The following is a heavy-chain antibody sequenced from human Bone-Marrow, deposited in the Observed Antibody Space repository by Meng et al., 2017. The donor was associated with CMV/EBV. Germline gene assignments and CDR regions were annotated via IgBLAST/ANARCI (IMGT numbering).Heavy chain of an antibody. CDR3: ARVRPWGAFDH. V-gene: IGHV3-7*01. CDR2: IKEDGSEK. D-gene: IGHD1-26*01. J-gene: IGHJ4*02. Sequence: GESLKISCAASTFTFSSYGMHWVRQAPGKGLEWVANIKEDGSEKYYVDSVKGRFTISRDNAKNSLYLQMNSLRAEDTAVYYCARVRPWGAFDHWGQGTLVTVSS. CDR1: TFTFSSYG.